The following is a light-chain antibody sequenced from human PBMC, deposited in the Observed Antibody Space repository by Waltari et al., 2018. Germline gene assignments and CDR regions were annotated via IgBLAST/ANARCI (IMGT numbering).Light chain of an antibody. CDR1: QGINNH. J-gene: IGKJ1*01. Sequence: DIQMTQSPSSLSASVGDRVNITRRASQGINNHLAWYQQKPGKVPTLLSYSASTLQSGVPSRFSGSGSGTDFTLTISSLHPEDVATYYCQKYNSAPRTFGPGTKVEIK. CDR2: SAS. V-gene: IGKV1-27*01. CDR3: QKYNSAPRT.